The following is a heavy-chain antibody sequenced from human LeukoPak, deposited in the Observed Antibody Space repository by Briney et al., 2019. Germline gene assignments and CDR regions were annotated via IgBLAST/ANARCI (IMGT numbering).Heavy chain of an antibody. J-gene: IGHJ5*02. V-gene: IGHV4-59*01. D-gene: IGHD3-10*01. CDR1: GASITSSY. CDR3: ARDGYGSGSYGWFDP. Sequence: SETLSLTCSASGASITSSYWSWIRQTPGKGLEWIGNIYSGSTNYNPSFESRVTASLDTSKNQFSLRSTSVTAADTALYYCARDGYGSGSYGWFDPWGQGTLVTVSS. CDR2: IYSGST.